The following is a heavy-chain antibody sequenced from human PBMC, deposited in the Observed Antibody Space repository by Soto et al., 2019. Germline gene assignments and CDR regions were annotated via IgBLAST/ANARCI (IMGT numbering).Heavy chain of an antibody. CDR3: ASGPAETCRSLGRFDV. V-gene: IGHV6-1*01. CDR1: GDSVSSNSGA. J-gene: IGHJ4*02. Sequence: SQTLSLTCAISGDSVSSNSGAWNWIRQSPSRGLEWLGRTYYRSKWYYDYAISVKSRMIINPDTSKNQFSLQLESVTPEDTAVYYCASGPAETCRSLGRFDVWGEGTLVPVAS. D-gene: IGHD2-2*01. CDR2: TYYRSKWYY.